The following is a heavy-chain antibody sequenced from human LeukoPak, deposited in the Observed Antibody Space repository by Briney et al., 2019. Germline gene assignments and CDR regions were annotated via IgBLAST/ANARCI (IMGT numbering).Heavy chain of an antibody. Sequence: GGSLRLSCAASGFTFSSYAMSWVRQAPGKGLEWVSAISGSGGSTYYADSVKGRFTISRDNSKNTLYLQMNSLRAEDTAVYNCAKDLSIVGATTYFDYWGQGTLVTVSS. J-gene: IGHJ4*02. CDR3: AKDLSIVGATTYFDY. CDR2: ISGSGGST. D-gene: IGHD1-26*01. CDR1: GFTFSSYA. V-gene: IGHV3-23*01.